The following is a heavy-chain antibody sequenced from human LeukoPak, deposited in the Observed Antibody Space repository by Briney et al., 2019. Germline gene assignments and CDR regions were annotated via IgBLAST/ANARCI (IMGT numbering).Heavy chain of an antibody. V-gene: IGHV4-34*01. D-gene: IGHD1-7*01. J-gene: IGHJ4*02. CDR3: ARHKGRGITGTTARVSFDY. CDR1: GGSFSGYY. Sequence: SETLSLTCAVYGGSFSGYYWSWIRQPPGKGLEWIGEINHSGSTNYNPSLKSRVTISVDTSKNQFSLKLSSVTAADTAVYYCARHKGRGITGTTARVSFDYWGQGTLVTVSS. CDR2: INHSGST.